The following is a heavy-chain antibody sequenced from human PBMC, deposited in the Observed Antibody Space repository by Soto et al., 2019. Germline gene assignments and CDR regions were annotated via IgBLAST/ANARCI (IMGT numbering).Heavy chain of an antibody. J-gene: IGHJ6*03. V-gene: IGHV4-34*01. D-gene: IGHD3-16*02. CDR3: AREVMITFGGVIVSYYYYYMDV. CDR1: GGSFSGYY. Sequence: QVQLQQWGAGLLKPSETLSLTCAVYGGSFSGYYWSWIRQPPGKGLEWIGEINHSGSTNYNPSLKSRVTISVYTTKNQFSLKLSSVTAADTAVYYCAREVMITFGGVIVSYYYYYMDVCGKGTTVTVSS. CDR2: INHSGST.